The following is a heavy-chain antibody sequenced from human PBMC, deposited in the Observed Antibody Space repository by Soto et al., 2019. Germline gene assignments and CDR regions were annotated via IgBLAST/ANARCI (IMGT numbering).Heavy chain of an antibody. CDR1: GFTFSDYY. V-gene: IGHV3-11*01. CDR2: ISSSGSTI. CDR3: ARVPYGDYVSYRGYYYYYMDV. Sequence: QVQLVESGGGLVKPGGSLRLSCAASGFTFSDYYMSWIRQAPGKGLEWVSYISSSGSTIYYADSVKGRFTISRDNAKNSLYLQMNSLRAEDTAVYYCARVPYGDYVSYRGYYYYYMDVWGKGTTVTVSS. J-gene: IGHJ6*03. D-gene: IGHD4-17*01.